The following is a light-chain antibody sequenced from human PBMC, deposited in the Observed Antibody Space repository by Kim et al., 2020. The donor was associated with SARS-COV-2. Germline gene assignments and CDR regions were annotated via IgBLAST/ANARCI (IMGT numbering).Light chain of an antibody. CDR2: LNRDGSH. J-gene: IGLJ2*01. Sequence: VQLTRTRSRGHSGYANAWKQQQPEKGPRYLMKLNRDGSHSKGDGIPDRFSGSSSGAARYLTISSLQSEDEADYYCQTWGTGLRVFGGETQLTVL. CDR1: RGHSGYA. V-gene: IGLV4-69*01. CDR3: QTWGTGLRV.